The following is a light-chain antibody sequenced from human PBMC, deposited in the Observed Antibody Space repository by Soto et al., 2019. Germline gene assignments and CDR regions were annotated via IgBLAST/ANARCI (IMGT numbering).Light chain of an antibody. CDR2: DAS. CDR1: QSVSSSY. CDR3: QQYGSSSYT. J-gene: IGKJ2*01. V-gene: IGKV3-20*01. Sequence: EIVLTQSPGTLSLSPGERATLSCRASQSVSSSYLAGYQQKPGQAPRLLIYDASSRATGIPDRFSGSGSGTDFTLTISRLEPEDLAVYYCQQYGSSSYTFGQGTKLEIK.